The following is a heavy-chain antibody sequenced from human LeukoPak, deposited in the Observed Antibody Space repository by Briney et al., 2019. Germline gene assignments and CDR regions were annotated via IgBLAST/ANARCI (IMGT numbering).Heavy chain of an antibody. CDR1: GFTFSSYD. J-gene: IGHJ4*02. V-gene: IGHV3-13*03. D-gene: IGHD3-3*01. Sequence: GGSLRLSCAACGFTFSSYDMHWVRQATGKGLEWVSAIGTAGDTYYPGSVKGQFTISRENAKNSLYLQMNSLRAGDTAVYYCARVRSILRFLEWLFYYFDYWGLGTLVTVSS. CDR2: IGTAGDT. CDR3: ARVRSILRFLEWLFYYFDY.